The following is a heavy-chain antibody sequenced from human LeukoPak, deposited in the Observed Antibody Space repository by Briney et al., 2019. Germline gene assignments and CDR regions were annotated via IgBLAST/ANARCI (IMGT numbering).Heavy chain of an antibody. CDR2: ISTSGST. D-gene: IGHD3-22*01. Sequence: SETLSLTCTVSGGSISSYYWSWIRQPAGKGLESIGHISTSGSTNYNPSLKSRDTMSVDTSKNQFSLKLSSVTAADTAVYYCARVRYSDSSVLTRKRSYYFDYWGQGTLVTVSS. J-gene: IGHJ4*02. CDR3: ARVRYSDSSVLTRKRSYYFDY. V-gene: IGHV4-4*07. CDR1: GGSISSYY.